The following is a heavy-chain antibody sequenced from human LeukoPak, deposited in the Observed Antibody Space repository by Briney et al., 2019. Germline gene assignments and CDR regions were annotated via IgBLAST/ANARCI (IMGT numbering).Heavy chain of an antibody. Sequence: GGSLRLSCATSGFTFSAYGMHWFRQAPGRGLEWVAFIQYDGNNEYYADSVKGRFTISRDNAKNSLYLQMNSLRAEDTAVYYCARSGAGQQLRVRYYYMDVWGKGTTVTVSS. CDR1: GFTFSAYG. J-gene: IGHJ6*03. V-gene: IGHV3-33*05. CDR2: IQYDGNNE. D-gene: IGHD6-13*01. CDR3: ARSGAGQQLRVRYYYMDV.